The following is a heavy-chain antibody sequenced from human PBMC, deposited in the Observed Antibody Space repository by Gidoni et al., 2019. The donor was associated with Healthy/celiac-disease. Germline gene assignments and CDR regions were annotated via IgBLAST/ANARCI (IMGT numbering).Heavy chain of an antibody. Sequence: EVQLLESGGGLVQLGGSLRLPCAASGFTFSSYAMSWVRQAPGKGLGWVSAISGSGGSTYYADAVKGRFTISRDNSKNTLYLQMNSLRAEDTAVYYCAKLGDSRNQYYFDYWGQGTLVTVSS. CDR1: GFTFSSYA. CDR2: ISGSGGST. J-gene: IGHJ4*02. CDR3: AKLGDSRNQYYFDY. D-gene: IGHD3-10*01. V-gene: IGHV3-23*01.